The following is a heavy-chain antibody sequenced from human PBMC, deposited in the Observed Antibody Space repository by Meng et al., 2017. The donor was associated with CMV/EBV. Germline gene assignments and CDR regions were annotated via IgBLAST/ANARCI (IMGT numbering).Heavy chain of an antibody. CDR2: ISSSGSTI. J-gene: IGHJ6*02. CDR3: AKEAHRYCGGDCYSNGMDV. D-gene: IGHD2-21*01. V-gene: IGHV3-48*03. Sequence: GGSLRLSCAASGFTFSSYEMNWVRQAPGKGLEWVSYISSSGSTIYYADSVKGRFTISRDNSKNTLYLQMNSLRAEDTAVYYCAKEAHRYCGGDCYSNGMDVWGQGTTVTVSS. CDR1: GFTFSSYE.